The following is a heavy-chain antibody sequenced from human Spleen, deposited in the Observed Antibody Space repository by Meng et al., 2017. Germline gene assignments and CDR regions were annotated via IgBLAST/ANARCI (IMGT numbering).Heavy chain of an antibody. D-gene: IGHD4-11*01. CDR1: GGSFSDYY. V-gene: IGHV4-34*01. CDR2: INHSGST. CDR3: ARGPTTMAHDFDY. J-gene: IGHJ4*02. Sequence: QVQLQPGGAGPLKPSETLSLTCVVSGGSFSDYYGSWIRQPPGKGLEWIGEINHSGSTNYNPSLESRATISVDTSQNNLSLKLSSVTAADSAVYYCARGPTTMAHDFDYWGQGTLVTVSS.